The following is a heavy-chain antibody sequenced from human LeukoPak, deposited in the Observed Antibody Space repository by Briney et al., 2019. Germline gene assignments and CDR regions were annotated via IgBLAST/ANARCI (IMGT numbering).Heavy chain of an antibody. CDR1: GFTFSSYE. J-gene: IGHJ4*02. V-gene: IGHV3-48*03. Sequence: GGSLRLSCAASGFTFSSYEMNWVRQAPGKGLEWVSYISSSGSTIYYADSVKGRFTISRDNAKNSLYLQMNSLRAEDTAVYYCARERCSSTSCHGTYFDYWGQGTLVTVSS. D-gene: IGHD2-2*01. CDR3: ARERCSSTSCHGTYFDY. CDR2: ISSSGSTI.